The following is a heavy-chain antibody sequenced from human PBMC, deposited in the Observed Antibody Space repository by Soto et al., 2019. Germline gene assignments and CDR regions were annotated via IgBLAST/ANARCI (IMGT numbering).Heavy chain of an antibody. J-gene: IGHJ6*03. V-gene: IGHV4-31*03. CDR1: GGSISSGGYY. D-gene: IGHD3-9*01. Sequence: SETLSLTCTVSGGSISSGGYYWSWIRQHPGKGLEWIGYIYYSGSTYYNPSLKSRVTISADTSKSQFSLKLNSVTAADTAVYYCARTVLGPDLLSVSFVGYYYSMDVWGQRTTVTGSS. CDR2: IYYSGST. CDR3: ARTVLGPDLLSVSFVGYYYSMDV.